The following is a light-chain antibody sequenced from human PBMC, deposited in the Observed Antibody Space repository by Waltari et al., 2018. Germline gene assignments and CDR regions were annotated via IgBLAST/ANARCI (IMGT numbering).Light chain of an antibody. CDR3: QAWDSSTYV. J-gene: IGLJ1*01. V-gene: IGLV3-1*01. CDR2: QDT. CDR1: XLGDKY. Sequence: SYELTQXXSVSVSPGQTPSTXCSGEXLGDKYACWYHQKPGQSPVLVIYQDTKRPSAIPERFSGSKAGNTATLTISGAQAMDEADYYCQAWDSSTYVFGTGTKVTVL.